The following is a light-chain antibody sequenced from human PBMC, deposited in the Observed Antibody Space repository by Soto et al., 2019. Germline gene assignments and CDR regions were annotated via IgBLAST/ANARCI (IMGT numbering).Light chain of an antibody. Sequence: QSALTQPASVSGSPGQSITISCTGSSSDVGGYSYVSWYQQYPGKAPKLMIYEVSDRPSGISSRFSGSKSGNTASLTISGLQPEDEADYYCSSYTSSITRLFGGGTKLTVL. CDR2: EVS. V-gene: IGLV2-14*01. CDR1: SSDVGGYSY. J-gene: IGLJ2*01. CDR3: SSYTSSITRL.